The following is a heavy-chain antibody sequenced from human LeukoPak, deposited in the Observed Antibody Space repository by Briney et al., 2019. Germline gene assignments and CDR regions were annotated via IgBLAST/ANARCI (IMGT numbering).Heavy chain of an antibody. J-gene: IGHJ5*02. CDR2: IRSNSDGGTI. D-gene: IGHD3-22*01. Sequence: PGGSLRLSCAASGFTFSSYTMSWVRQAPGKGLEWVGRIRSNSDGGTIDYAAPVNGRFTLSRDDSKTTLYLQMNSLQTEDTAVYYCATDFYDSTWGQGTLVTVSS. CDR3: ATDFYDST. CDR1: GFTFSSYT. V-gene: IGHV3-15*01.